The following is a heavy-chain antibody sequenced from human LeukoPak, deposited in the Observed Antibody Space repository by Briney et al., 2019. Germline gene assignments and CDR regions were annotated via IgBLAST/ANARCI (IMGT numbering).Heavy chain of an antibody. D-gene: IGHD6-19*01. Sequence: ASVKVSCKASVYTFTADYLHWVRQAPGQGLEWMGWINPNTGGTNYAQKFQGRVTMTRDTSISTAYMDLSSLRSDDTAVYYCARWAVAGSVYWFDPWGQGTLVTVSS. J-gene: IGHJ5*02. CDR1: VYTFTADY. CDR3: ARWAVAGSVYWFDP. V-gene: IGHV1-2*02. CDR2: INPNTGGT.